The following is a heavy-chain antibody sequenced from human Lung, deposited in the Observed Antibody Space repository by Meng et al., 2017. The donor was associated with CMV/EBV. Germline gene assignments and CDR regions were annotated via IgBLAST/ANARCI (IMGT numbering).Heavy chain of an antibody. Sequence: CAVSRSSFSPDDSNCVRQDPGKGLDWVSSISAYSTFVYYADSVKGRFTISRDNAKKSLYLQMNSLRAEDTAVYYCARETDDILTGYFDWGQGTLVTVSS. D-gene: IGHD3-9*01. V-gene: IGHV3-21*01. CDR1: RSSFSPDD. CDR2: ISAYSTFV. J-gene: IGHJ4*02. CDR3: ARETDDILTGYFD.